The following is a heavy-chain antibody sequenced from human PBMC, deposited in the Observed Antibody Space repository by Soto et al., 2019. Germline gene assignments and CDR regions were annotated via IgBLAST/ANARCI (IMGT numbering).Heavy chain of an antibody. D-gene: IGHD1-1*01. CDR1: GYGFTTYG. CDR2: ISAHNGNT. J-gene: IGHJ4*02. V-gene: IGHV1-18*01. Sequence: QIHLVQSGAEVKKPGASVKVSCKGSGYGFTTYGITWVRQAPGQGLEWMAWISAHNGNTNYAQKLQGRVTVTRDTSTSTAYMELRSLRSDDRAVYYSARGRYGDYWGQGALVTVSS. CDR3: ARGRYGDY.